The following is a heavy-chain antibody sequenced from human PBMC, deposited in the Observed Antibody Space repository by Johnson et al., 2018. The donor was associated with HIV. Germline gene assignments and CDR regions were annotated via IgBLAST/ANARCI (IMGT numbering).Heavy chain of an antibody. Sequence: QVQLVESGGGVVQPGRSLRLSCAASGFTFSSYAMHWVRQAPGKGLEWVAVISYDGSNKYYADSVKGRFTISRDNSKNTLYLHMNSLRGEDTTVYYCARAPPGGAFDIWGQGTMVTVSS. CDR1: GFTFSSYA. D-gene: IGHD6-25*01. V-gene: IGHV3-30-3*01. J-gene: IGHJ3*02. CDR3: ARAPPGGAFDI. CDR2: ISYDGSNK.